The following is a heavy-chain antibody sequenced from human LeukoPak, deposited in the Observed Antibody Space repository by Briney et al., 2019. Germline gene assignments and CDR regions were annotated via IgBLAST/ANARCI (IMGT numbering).Heavy chain of an antibody. CDR1: GGSFSGYY. D-gene: IGHD3-10*01. J-gene: IGHJ4*02. CDR2: INHSGST. V-gene: IGHV4-34*01. Sequence: SETLSLTCAVYGGSFSGYYWSWIRQPPGKGLEWVGEINHSGSTNYNPSLKSRVTISVDTSKNQFSLKLSSVTAADTAVYYCARGRLRDYYGSGSYYRYFDYWGQGTLVTVSS. CDR3: ARGRLRDYYGSGSYYRYFDY.